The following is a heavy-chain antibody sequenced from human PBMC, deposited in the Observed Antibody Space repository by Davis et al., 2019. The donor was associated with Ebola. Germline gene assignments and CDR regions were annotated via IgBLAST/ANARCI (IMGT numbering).Heavy chain of an antibody. Sequence: GESLKISCAASGFTFNHYAMSWVRQAPGKGLEWVSGIGDIGHRINYADSVKGRFIISRDNSKNTLYLQMNSLRVEDTAVYYCVRDSGYYSHDYWGHGTLVTVSS. CDR2: IGDIGHRI. J-gene: IGHJ4*01. CDR1: GFTFNHYA. D-gene: IGHD5-12*01. V-gene: IGHV3-23*01. CDR3: VRDSGYYSHDY.